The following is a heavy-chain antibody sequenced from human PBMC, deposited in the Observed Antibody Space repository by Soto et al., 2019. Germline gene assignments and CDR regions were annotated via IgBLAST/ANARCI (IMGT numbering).Heavy chain of an antibody. Sequence: QVQLVQSGAEVRQPASSVKVSCKTSGGTFSSYAISWVRQAPGQGLEWMGGIVPIVDTSTYAQKFQGRVTITADESTSTVYMELSSVRSDDTAVYYCVRVVAIPGYPDNWGQGTLVTVSS. CDR3: VRVVAIPGYPDN. J-gene: IGHJ4*02. CDR2: IVPIVDTS. CDR1: GGTFSSYA. V-gene: IGHV1-69*12. D-gene: IGHD5-12*01.